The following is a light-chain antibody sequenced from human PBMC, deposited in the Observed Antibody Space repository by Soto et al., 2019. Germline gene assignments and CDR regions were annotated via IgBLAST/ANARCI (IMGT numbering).Light chain of an antibody. V-gene: IGLV1-44*01. Sequence: QSVLTQPPSASGTPGQRVTSSCSGSSSNIGSNTVNWYQQLPGTAPKLLIYSNNQRPSGVPDRFSGSKSGTSASLAISGLQSEDEADYYCAAWDDSLNGFYVFGTGTTVTV. CDR2: SNN. CDR3: AAWDDSLNGFYV. J-gene: IGLJ1*01. CDR1: SSNIGSNT.